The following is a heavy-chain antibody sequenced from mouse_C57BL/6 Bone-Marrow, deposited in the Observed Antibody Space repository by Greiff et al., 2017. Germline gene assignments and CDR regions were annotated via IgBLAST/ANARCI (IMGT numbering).Heavy chain of an antibody. CDR1: GYAFTNYL. CDR3: ARSSYWYFDV. J-gene: IGHJ1*03. Sequence: VQLQQSGAELVRPGTSVKVYCKASGYAFTNYLIEWVKQRPGQGLEWIGVINPGSGGTNYNEKFKGKATLTADKSSSTAYMQLSSLTSEDSAVYFCARSSYWYFDVWGTGTTVTVSS. V-gene: IGHV1-54*01. CDR2: INPGSGGT. D-gene: IGHD1-1*01.